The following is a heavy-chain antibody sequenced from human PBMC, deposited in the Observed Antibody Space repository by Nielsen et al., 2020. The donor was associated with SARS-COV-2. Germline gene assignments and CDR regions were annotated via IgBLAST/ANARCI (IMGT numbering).Heavy chain of an antibody. CDR1: GGTFSSYA. Sequence: SVKVSCKASGGTFSSYAISWVRQAPGQGLEWMGGIIPIFGTANYAQKFQGRVTISRDTSARTAYMELSSLTSEDTAVYYCARDRASAVYWYLDLWGRGTLVIVSS. J-gene: IGHJ2*01. CDR2: IIPIFGTA. CDR3: ARDRASAVYWYLDL. D-gene: IGHD6-25*01. V-gene: IGHV1-69*05.